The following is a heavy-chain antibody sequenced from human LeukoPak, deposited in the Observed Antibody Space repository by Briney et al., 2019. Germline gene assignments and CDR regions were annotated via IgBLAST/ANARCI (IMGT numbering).Heavy chain of an antibody. CDR3: AKEGRELLSAYFDN. CDR1: GFTFSNYE. V-gene: IGHV3-48*03. D-gene: IGHD3-10*01. J-gene: IGHJ4*02. Sequence: GGSLRLSCAASGFTFSNYEMNWLRQAPGKGLEWVSYISSSGSTIYYADSVKGRFTISRDNTKNSLYLQMNSLRAEDTAVYYCAKEGRELLSAYFDNWGQGILVTVSS. CDR2: ISSSGSTI.